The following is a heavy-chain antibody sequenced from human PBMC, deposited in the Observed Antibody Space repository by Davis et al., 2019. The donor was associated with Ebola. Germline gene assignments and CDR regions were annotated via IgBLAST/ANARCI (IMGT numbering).Heavy chain of an antibody. CDR2: INWNGGST. CDR1: GFTFDDYG. J-gene: IGHJ6*02. CDR3: ARGGGPPDTYYYGMDV. Sequence: PGGSLRLSCAASGFTFDDYGMSWVRQAPGKGLEWVSGINWNGGSTGYADSVKGRFTISRDNAKNSLYLQMNSLRAEDTALYHCARGGGPPDTYYYGMDVWGQGTTVTVSS. D-gene: IGHD3-16*01. V-gene: IGHV3-20*01.